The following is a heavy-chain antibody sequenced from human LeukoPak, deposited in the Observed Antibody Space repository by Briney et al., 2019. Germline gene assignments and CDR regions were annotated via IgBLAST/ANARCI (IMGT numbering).Heavy chain of an antibody. J-gene: IGHJ4*02. CDR3: ARDLRASSSPTDY. Sequence: ASVKVSCKASGYTFTGYYMHWVRQAPGQGLEWMGWINPNSGGTNYAQKFQGRVTMTRDTSISTAYMELSRLRSDDTAVYYCARDLRASSSPTDYWGQGTLVTVSS. D-gene: IGHD6-13*01. CDR2: INPNSGGT. CDR1: GYTFTGYY. V-gene: IGHV1-2*02.